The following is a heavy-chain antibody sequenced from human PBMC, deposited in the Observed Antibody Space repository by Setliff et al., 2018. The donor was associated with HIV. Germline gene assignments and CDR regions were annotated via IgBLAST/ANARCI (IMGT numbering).Heavy chain of an antibody. CDR3: ARDVWRGSGWYGLDY. D-gene: IGHD6-19*01. J-gene: IGHJ4*02. CDR2: LYTSGST. V-gene: IGHV4-61*09. Sequence: SSETLSLTCTVSGASSSSDSYYWSWIRQPAGKGLEWIGHLYTSGSTNYNPSLKSRVTMSVDTSKNQFSLKLSSVTAADTAVYYCARDVWRGSGWYGLDYWGQGMLVTVSS. CDR1: GASSSSDSYY.